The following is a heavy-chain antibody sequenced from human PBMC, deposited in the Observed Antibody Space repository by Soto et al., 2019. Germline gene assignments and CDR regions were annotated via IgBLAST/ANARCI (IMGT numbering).Heavy chain of an antibody. CDR3: ARGSLLRCYYGMDV. Sequence: SETLSLTCAVYGGSFSGYYWSWIRQPPGKGLEWIGEINHSGSTNYNPSLKSRVTISVDTSKNQFSLKLSSVTAADTAVYYCARGSLLRCYYGMDVWGQGTTVTVSS. J-gene: IGHJ6*02. CDR1: GGSFSGYY. D-gene: IGHD4-17*01. CDR2: INHSGST. V-gene: IGHV4-34*01.